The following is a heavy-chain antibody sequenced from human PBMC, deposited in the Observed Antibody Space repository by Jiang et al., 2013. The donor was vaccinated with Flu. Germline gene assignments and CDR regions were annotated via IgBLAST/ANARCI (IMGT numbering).Heavy chain of an antibody. V-gene: IGHV3-48*03. D-gene: IGHD3-3*01. CDR2: ISSSGSTI. Sequence: VQLLESGGGLVHPGGSLRLSCAASGFTFSSYEMNWVRQAPGKGLEWVSFISSSGSTIYYADSVKGRFTISRDNAKNSLYLQMNSLRAEDTAVYYCARDFWSEKGDVWGKGTTVTVSS. CDR1: GFTFSSYE. J-gene: IGHJ6*04. CDR3: ARDFWSEKGDV.